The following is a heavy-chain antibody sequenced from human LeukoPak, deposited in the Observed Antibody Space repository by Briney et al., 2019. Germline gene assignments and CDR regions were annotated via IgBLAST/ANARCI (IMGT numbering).Heavy chain of an antibody. CDR3: ARGAGVRYFDWPLLDAFDI. CDR1: GGSFSGYY. D-gene: IGHD3-9*01. CDR2: INHSGST. V-gene: IGHV4-34*01. J-gene: IGHJ3*02. Sequence: SETLSLTCAVYGGSFSGYYWSWIRQPPGKGLEWIGEINHSGSTNYNPSPKSRVTTTVETSKNQSSLKLSSVTAADTAVYYCARGAGVRYFDWPLLDAFDIWGQGTMVTVSS.